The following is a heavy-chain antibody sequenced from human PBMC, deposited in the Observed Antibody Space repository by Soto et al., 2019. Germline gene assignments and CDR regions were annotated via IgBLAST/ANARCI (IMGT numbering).Heavy chain of an antibody. CDR3: AGDFWSGYFGMDV. CDR2: IYYSGST. V-gene: IGHV4-30-4*01. CDR1: GGSISSGDYY. J-gene: IGHJ6*02. Sequence: SETLSLPCTVSGGSISSGDYYRSWIRQPPGKGLEWIGYIYYSGSTYYNPSLKSRVTISVDTSKNQFSLKLSSVTAADTAVYYCAGDFWSGYFGMDVWGQGTTVTVSS. D-gene: IGHD3-3*01.